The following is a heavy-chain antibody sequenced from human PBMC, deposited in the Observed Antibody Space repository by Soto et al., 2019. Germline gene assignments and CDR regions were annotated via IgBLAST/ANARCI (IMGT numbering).Heavy chain of an antibody. CDR2: ISAHNGNT. V-gene: IGHV1-18*01. CDR1: GYAFTTYG. CDR3: ARGRYGDY. J-gene: IGHJ4*02. Sequence: QVHLVQSGAEVKKPGASVKVSCQASGYAFTTYGITWVRQAPGQGLEWIGWISAHNGNTNYAQKLQGRVTVARGTSTSTAYMELRSLRSDDAAVYYCARGRYGDYGGEGALVTGSS. D-gene: IGHD1-1*01.